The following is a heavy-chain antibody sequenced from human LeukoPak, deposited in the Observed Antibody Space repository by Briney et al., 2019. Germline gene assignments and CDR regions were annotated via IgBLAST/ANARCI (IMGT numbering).Heavy chain of an antibody. V-gene: IGHV6-1*01. Sequence: SQTLSLTCAISGDSVSSNSAAWNWIRQSPSRGLEWLGRTYYRSKWYNDYAVSVKSRIIINPDTSKNHFSLQLKSVTPEDMAVYYCARVFRSGFDSWGQGTLVTVSS. J-gene: IGHJ4*02. CDR1: GDSVSSNSAA. CDR3: ARVFRSGFDS. CDR2: TYYRSKWYN. D-gene: IGHD1-14*01.